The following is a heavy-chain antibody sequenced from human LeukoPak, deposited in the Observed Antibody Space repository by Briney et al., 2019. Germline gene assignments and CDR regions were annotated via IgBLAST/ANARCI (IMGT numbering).Heavy chain of an antibody. CDR3: AKDRRYYDYVWGSPYFDY. J-gene: IGHJ4*02. Sequence: PGGSLRLSCAASGFIFSNYAMSWVRQAPGKGLEWVAFIRYDGSNKYYADSVKGRFTISRDNSKNTLYLQMNSLRAEDTAVYYCAKDRRYYDYVWGSPYFDYWGQGTLVTVSS. V-gene: IGHV3-30*02. D-gene: IGHD3-16*01. CDR1: GFIFSNYA. CDR2: IRYDGSNK.